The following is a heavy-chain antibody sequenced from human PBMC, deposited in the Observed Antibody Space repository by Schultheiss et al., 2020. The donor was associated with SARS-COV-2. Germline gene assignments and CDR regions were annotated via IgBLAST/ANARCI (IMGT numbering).Heavy chain of an antibody. Sequence: SVKVSCKVSGYTLTELSMHWVRQAPGKGLEWMGRIIPILGIANYAQKFQGRVTITADKSTSTAYMELSRLRSDDTAVYYCARRKTHGYSDYWGQGTLVTVSS. V-gene: IGHV1-69*02. D-gene: IGHD5-24*01. CDR2: IIPILGIA. J-gene: IGHJ4*02. CDR3: ARRKTHGYSDY. CDR1: GYTLTELS.